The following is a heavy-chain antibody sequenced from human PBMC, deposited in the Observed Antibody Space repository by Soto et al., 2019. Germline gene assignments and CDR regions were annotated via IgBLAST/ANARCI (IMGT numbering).Heavy chain of an antibody. D-gene: IGHD1-26*01. CDR3: ATRKGGNYYYYYYMDV. CDR1: GDTLTELS. Sequence: ASVKLSCKVSGDTLTELSMHWVRQAPGKGLEWMGGFDPEDGETIYAQKFQGRVTMTEDTSTDTAYMELSSLRSEDTAVYYCATRKGGNYYYYYYMDVWGKGTTVTVSS. V-gene: IGHV1-24*01. J-gene: IGHJ6*03. CDR2: FDPEDGET.